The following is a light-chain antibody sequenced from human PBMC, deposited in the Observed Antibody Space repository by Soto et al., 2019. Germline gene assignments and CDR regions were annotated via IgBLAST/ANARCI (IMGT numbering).Light chain of an antibody. J-gene: IGLJ3*02. CDR3: CSYAGSTIL. CDR1: SSDVGSYNF. Sequence: QSALTQPASVSGSPGQSITISCTGTSSDVGSYNFVSWYQQHPGKAPKLMIYEGSKRPSGVSNRFSGSKSGNTASLTISGLQAEDEADYCCCSYAGSTILFGGGTKLTVL. CDR2: EGS. V-gene: IGLV2-23*01.